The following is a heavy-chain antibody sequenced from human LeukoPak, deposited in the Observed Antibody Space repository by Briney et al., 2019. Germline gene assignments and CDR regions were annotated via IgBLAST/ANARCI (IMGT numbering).Heavy chain of an antibody. CDR3: ARRRRLGYCSGGSCYDRSAYYYYYMDV. Sequence: GGSLRLSCAASGFTFDDYGMSWVRQAPGKGLEWVSGINWNGGSTGYADSVKGRFTISRDNAKNSLYLQMNSLRAEDTALYYCARRRRLGYCSGGSCYDRSAYYYYYMDVWGKGTTVTVSS. J-gene: IGHJ6*03. CDR2: INWNGGST. CDR1: GFTFDDYG. D-gene: IGHD2-15*01. V-gene: IGHV3-20*04.